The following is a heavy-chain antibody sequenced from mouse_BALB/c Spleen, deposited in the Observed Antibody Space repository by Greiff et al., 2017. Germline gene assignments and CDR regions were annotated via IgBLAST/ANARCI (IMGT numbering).Heavy chain of an antibody. J-gene: IGHJ3*01. CDR2: ISYSGST. D-gene: IGHD2-4*01. V-gene: IGHV3-2*02. CDR1: GYSITSDYA. CDR3: ARIYYDYDGFAY. Sequence: DVQLQESGPGLVKPSQSLSLTCTVTGYSITSDYAWNWIRQFPGNKLEWMGYISYSGSTSYNPSLKSRISITRDTSKNQFFLQLNSVTTEDTATYYCARIYYDYDGFAYWGQGTLVTVSA.